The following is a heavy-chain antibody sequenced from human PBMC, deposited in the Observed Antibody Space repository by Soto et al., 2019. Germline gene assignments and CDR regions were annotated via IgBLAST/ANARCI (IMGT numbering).Heavy chain of an antibody. J-gene: IGHJ4*02. CDR2: ITPSSGT. CDR1: GFTFSSYS. Sequence: GGSLRLSCAASGFTFSSYSMNWVRQAPGKGLEWVSYITPSSGTTYADSVKGRFTISRDNAKNSLYLQMNSLRDEDTAVYYCARDGSGHWGQGTLVTVSS. CDR3: ARDGSGH. V-gene: IGHV3-48*02.